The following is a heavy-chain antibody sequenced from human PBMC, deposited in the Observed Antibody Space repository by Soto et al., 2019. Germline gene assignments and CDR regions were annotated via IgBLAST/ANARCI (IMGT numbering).Heavy chain of an antibody. CDR1: GFNFSSYS. J-gene: IGHJ4*02. CDR3: ARSIAAVVDY. Sequence: EVQLVESGGGLVQPGGSLRLSCAASGFNFSSYSMNWVRQEPGKGLEWVSYISSSSSTIYYADSVKGLFTISRDNANNSLYLQMNSLRDEDTAVYYCARSIAAVVDYWGQGTLVTVSS. CDR2: ISSSSSTI. V-gene: IGHV3-48*02. D-gene: IGHD6-6*01.